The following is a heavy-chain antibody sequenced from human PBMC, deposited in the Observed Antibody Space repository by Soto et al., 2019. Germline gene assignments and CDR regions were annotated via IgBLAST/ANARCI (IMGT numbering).Heavy chain of an antibody. J-gene: IGHJ3*02. CDR2: ISYDGSNN. CDR3: ARDRGSSGWSDAFDI. V-gene: IGHV3-30-3*01. CDR1: KFTFSSYT. D-gene: IGHD6-19*01. Sequence: GGSLRLSCAASKFTFSSYTMHWLRQAPGKGLEWVAVISYDGSNNYYTDSVKGRFTISRDNSKNTLHLQMNSLRPEDTAVYYCARDRGSSGWSDAFDIWGQGTMVTVSS.